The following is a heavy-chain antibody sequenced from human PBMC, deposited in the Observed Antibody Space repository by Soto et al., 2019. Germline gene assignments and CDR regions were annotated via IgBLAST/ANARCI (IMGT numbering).Heavy chain of an antibody. D-gene: IGHD2-21*01. CDR2: IYYSGST. CDR3: ARGVIH. CDR1: GGSISSGGYY. V-gene: IGHV4-31*03. Sequence: QVQLQESGPGLVKPSQTLSLTCTVSGGSISSGGYYWSWIRQHPGKGLEWIGYIYYSGSTYYTPSLTSRGTISADTCKNQFFLTLSSVTAADTAVYYCARGVIHWGQGPLVTVSS. J-gene: IGHJ4*02.